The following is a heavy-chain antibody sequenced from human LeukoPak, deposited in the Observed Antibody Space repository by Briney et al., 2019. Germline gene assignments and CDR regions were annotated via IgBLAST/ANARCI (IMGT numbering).Heavy chain of an antibody. CDR3: ARGYSYGLGSF. Sequence: PGGSLRLSCAASGFTVSSNYMSWVRQAPGKGLEWVSVVYSGGSTYYADSVKGRFTISRDNPKNTLYLQMNSLRAEDTAVYYCARGYSYGLGSFWGQGTLVTVSS. V-gene: IGHV3-53*01. CDR2: VYSGGST. CDR1: GFTVSSNY. J-gene: IGHJ4*02. D-gene: IGHD5-18*01.